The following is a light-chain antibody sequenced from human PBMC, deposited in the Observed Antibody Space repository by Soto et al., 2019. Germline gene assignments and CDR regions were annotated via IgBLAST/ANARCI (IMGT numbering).Light chain of an antibody. J-gene: IGLJ1*01. Sequence: QSALTQPASVSGSPGQSITISCTGTSSDVGGYNYVSWYQQHPGKAPKLIIFEVSHRPSGVSNRFSGSKSGKTASLTISGLQAEDEADYYCSSYISSSTLYGVGTGTKLTVL. V-gene: IGLV2-14*01. CDR2: EVS. CDR1: SSDVGGYNY. CDR3: SSYISSSTLYG.